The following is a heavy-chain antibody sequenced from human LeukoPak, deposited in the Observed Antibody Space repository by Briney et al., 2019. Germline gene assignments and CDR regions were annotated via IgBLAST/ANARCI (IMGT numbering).Heavy chain of an antibody. CDR1: EFTLSDYQ. D-gene: IGHD3-10*01. J-gene: IGHJ6*02. CDR2: ISSSGTVI. CDR3: ARGRYYYGSWYMDV. V-gene: IGHV3-11*01. Sequence: PGGSLRLSCAASEFTLSDYQMTWIRQAPGKGLEWVSYISSSGTVIYYADSVKGRFTISRDNAKNSLYLQMNSLRAEDTAVYYCARGRYYYGSWYMDVWGQGTTVTVSS.